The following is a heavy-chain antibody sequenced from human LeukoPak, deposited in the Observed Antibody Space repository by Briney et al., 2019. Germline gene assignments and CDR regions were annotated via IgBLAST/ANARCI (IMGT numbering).Heavy chain of an antibody. CDR2: ICYDGSNK. CDR1: GFTFSGYG. J-gene: IGHJ4*02. Sequence: GRSLRLSCAASGFTFSGYGMHWVRQAPGKGLEWVAVICYDGSNKYYADSVKGRFTISRDNSKNTLYLQLNSLRAEDTAVYFCARGWQQLIPDYWGQGTLVTVSS. V-gene: IGHV3-33*01. CDR3: ARGWQQLIPDY. D-gene: IGHD3-16*01.